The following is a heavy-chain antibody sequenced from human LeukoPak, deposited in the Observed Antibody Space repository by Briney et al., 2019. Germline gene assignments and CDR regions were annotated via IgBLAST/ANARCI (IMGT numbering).Heavy chain of an antibody. CDR3: AKRPGGGNYHFDY. Sequence: GGSLRLSCAASGFTFSSYAMTRVRQAPGQGLEWVSAISGSGDSTYYADSVKGRFTISRDNSKNTLYLQMNSLRAEDTAVYYCAKRPGGGNYHFDYWGQGTLVTVSS. CDR1: GFTFSSYA. V-gene: IGHV3-23*01. D-gene: IGHD1-7*01. CDR2: ISGSGDST. J-gene: IGHJ4*02.